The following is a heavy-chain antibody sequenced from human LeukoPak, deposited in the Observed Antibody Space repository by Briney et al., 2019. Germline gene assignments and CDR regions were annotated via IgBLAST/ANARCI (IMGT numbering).Heavy chain of an antibody. CDR2: IYYSGST. D-gene: IGHD3-3*01. CDR1: GGSISSYY. CDR3: ASNAYDFWSGYYNLDY. Sequence: SETLSLTCTVSGGSISSYYWSWIRQPPGKGLEWIGYIYYSGSTNYNPSLKSRVTISVDTSKNQFSLKLSSVTAADTAVYYCASNAYDFWSGYYNLDYWGQGTLVTVSS. V-gene: IGHV4-59*08. J-gene: IGHJ4*02.